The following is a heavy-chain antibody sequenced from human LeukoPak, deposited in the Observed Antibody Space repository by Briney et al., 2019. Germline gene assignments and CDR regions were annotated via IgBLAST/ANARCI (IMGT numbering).Heavy chain of an antibody. CDR3: ARGGETWIQLGLIAY. V-gene: IGHV3-48*03. J-gene: IGHJ4*02. CDR1: GFTFSSYE. D-gene: IGHD5-18*01. Sequence: GGSLRLSCAASGFTFSSYEMNWVRQAPGKGREWDSYISSSGSTIYYADSVKGRFTISRDNAKNSLYLQMNSLRAEDTAVYYCARGGETWIQLGLIAYWGQGTLVTVSS. CDR2: ISSSGSTI.